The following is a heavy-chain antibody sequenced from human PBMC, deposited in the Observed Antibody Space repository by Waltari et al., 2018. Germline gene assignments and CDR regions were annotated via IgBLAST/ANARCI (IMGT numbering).Heavy chain of an antibody. V-gene: IGHV4-39*07. Sequence: QLQLQESGPGLVKPSETLSLTCTVSGGSISSSSYYWGWIRQPPGKGLEWIGSIYYSGSTYYNPSLNRRVTISVDTSKNQFSLKLSSVTAADTAVYYCARDGRTYYYGSGSYYTPFFDYWGQGTLVTVSS. CDR1: GGSISSSSYY. J-gene: IGHJ4*02. D-gene: IGHD3-10*01. CDR2: IYYSGST. CDR3: ARDGRTYYYGSGSYYTPFFDY.